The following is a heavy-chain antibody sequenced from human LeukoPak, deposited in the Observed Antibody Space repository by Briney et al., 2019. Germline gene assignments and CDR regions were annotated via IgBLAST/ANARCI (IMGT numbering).Heavy chain of an antibody. V-gene: IGHV1-46*01. CDR1: GYTFTSYD. Sequence: ASVKVSCKASGYTFTSYDMHWVRQPPGQGLEGMGIINPTGGSTSYAHKFQGRVTMTRDTSTTTLYMERSSLRSQDTAVYYCARGYSGYDWANWFDPWGQGTLVTVSS. J-gene: IGHJ5*02. CDR2: INPTGGST. CDR3: ARGYSGYDWANWFDP. D-gene: IGHD5-12*01.